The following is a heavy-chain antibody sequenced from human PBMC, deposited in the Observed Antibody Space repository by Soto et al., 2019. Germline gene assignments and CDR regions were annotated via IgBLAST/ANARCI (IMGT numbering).Heavy chain of an antibody. CDR3: ARWEDGYTQGNYYYYGMDV. V-gene: IGHV3-48*03. CDR1: GFTFSSYE. Sequence: PGGSLRLSCAASGFTFSSYEMNWVRQAPGKGLEWVSYISSSGSTIYYADSVKGRFTISRDNAKDSLYLQMNSLRAEDTAVYYCARWEDGYTQGNYYYYGMDVWGQGATVTVSS. CDR2: ISSSGSTI. J-gene: IGHJ6*02. D-gene: IGHD5-12*01.